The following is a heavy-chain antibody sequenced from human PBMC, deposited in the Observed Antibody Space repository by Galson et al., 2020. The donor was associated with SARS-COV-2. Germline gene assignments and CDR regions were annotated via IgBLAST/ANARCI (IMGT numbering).Heavy chain of an antibody. CDR3: GRKMIAAAVSGGVDFDY. D-gene: IGHD6-13*01. CDR2: INHSGST. Sequence: SETLSLTCAVYAGSFSGYYWSWIRQPPGKGLEWIGEINHSGSTNYNPSLKSRVTISVDTSKNQFSLKLSSVTAADTAVYYCGRKMIAAAVSGGVDFDYWGEGTLVTVSS. V-gene: IGHV4-34*01. CDR1: AGSFSGYY. J-gene: IGHJ4*02.